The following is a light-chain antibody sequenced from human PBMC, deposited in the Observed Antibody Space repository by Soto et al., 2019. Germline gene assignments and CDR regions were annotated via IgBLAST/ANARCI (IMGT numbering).Light chain of an antibody. CDR2: GVS. J-gene: IGKJ4*01. CDR3: QQYVTSPLT. Sequence: PGERATLSCRASQSVSSYLAWYQQKPGQAPRLLIYGVSSRATGIPDRFSGSGSGTDFTLTISRLEPEDFAVYYCQQYVTSPLTFGGGTKVDIK. CDR1: QSVSSY. V-gene: IGKV3-20*01.